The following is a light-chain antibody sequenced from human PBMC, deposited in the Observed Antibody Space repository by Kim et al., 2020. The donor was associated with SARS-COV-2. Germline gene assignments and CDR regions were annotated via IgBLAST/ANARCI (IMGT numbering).Light chain of an antibody. Sequence: PGQTASITCSGDKLGDKYACWYQQKPGQSPVLVIYQDSKRPSGIPERFSGSNSGDTATLTISGTQAMDEADYYCQAWDSSTAGVVFGGGTQLTVL. CDR3: QAWDSSTAGVV. CDR1: KLGDKY. J-gene: IGLJ2*01. V-gene: IGLV3-1*01. CDR2: QDS.